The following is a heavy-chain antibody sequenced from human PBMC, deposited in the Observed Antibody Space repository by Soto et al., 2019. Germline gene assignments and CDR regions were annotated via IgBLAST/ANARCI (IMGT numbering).Heavy chain of an antibody. D-gene: IGHD3-10*01. Sequence: QVQLVESGGGVVQPGRSLRLSCAASGFTFSSYGMHWVRQAPGKGLEWVAVIWYDGSNKYYADSVKGRFTISRDNSKNTLYLQMSSLRAEDTAVYYCAREGPLLWFGEYYGMDVWGQGTTVTVSS. CDR3: AREGPLLWFGEYYGMDV. CDR2: IWYDGSNK. V-gene: IGHV3-33*01. J-gene: IGHJ6*02. CDR1: GFTFSSYG.